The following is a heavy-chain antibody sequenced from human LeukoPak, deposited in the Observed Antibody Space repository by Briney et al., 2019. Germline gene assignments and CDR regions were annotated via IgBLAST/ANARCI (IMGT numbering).Heavy chain of an antibody. CDR3: ARGRCRIAARPCQPRGYDY. D-gene: IGHD6-6*01. V-gene: IGHV4-34*01. J-gene: IGHJ4*02. CDR1: GGSFSGYY. CDR2: INHSGST. Sequence: SETLSLTCAVYGGSFSGYYWSWIRQPPGKGLEWIGEINHSGSTNYNPSLKSRVTISVDTSKNQFSLKLSSVTAADTAVYYCARGRCRIAARPCQPRGYDYWGQGTLVTVSS.